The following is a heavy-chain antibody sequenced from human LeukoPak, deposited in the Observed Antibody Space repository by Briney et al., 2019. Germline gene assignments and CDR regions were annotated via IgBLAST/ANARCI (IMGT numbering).Heavy chain of an antibody. CDR3: ARVSGTYFFDY. J-gene: IGHJ4*02. Sequence: GGSLRLSCAASGFTFSKYWMDWGRQAPGKGVGWVSRNNSDGRSTSNADSVKGRLTISRDNAKNTRYLQMNRQRDEDKAVYYSARVSGTYFFDYWGQGTLVTVSS. CDR1: GFTFSKYW. V-gene: IGHV3-74*01. CDR2: NNSDGRST. D-gene: IGHD1-26*01.